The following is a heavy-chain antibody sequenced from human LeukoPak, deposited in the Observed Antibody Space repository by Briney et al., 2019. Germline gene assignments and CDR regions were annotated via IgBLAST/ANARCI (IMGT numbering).Heavy chain of an antibody. CDR2: ISHRRWA. D-gene: IGHD3-3*01. CDR1: GGSFCWYY. J-gene: IGHJ4*02. Sequence: SETLSLTCAVYGGSFCWYYWRWIRQPREKGLEWIGDISHRRWAHHTPSLQSRVTMSVHASKNQFALNLNSVAGADTAVYYCARVPIRFLEPFDYWGQGILVTVSS. V-gene: IGHV4-34*01. CDR3: ARVPIRFLEPFDY.